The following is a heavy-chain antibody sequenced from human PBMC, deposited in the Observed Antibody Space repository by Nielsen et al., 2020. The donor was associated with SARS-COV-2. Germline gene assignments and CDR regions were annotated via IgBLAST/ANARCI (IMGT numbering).Heavy chain of an antibody. CDR1: GFTFSSYG. CDR3: ARGAAWGDSSSSY. V-gene: IGHV3-33*01. J-gene: IGHJ4*02. D-gene: IGHD6-6*01. Sequence: GESLKISCAASGFTFSSYGMHWVRQAPGKGLEWVAVIWYDGSNKYYADSVKGRFTISRDNSKNTLYLQMNSLRAEETAVYYCARGAAWGDSSSSYWGQGTLVTVSS. CDR2: IWYDGSNK.